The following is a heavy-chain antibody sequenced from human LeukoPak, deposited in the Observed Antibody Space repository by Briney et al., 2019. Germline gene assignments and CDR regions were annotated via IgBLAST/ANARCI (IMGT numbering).Heavy chain of an antibody. Sequence: GGSLRLSCAASEFSVGSNYMTWVRQAPGKGLEWVSLIYSGGSTYYADSVKGRFTISRDNAKNSLYLQMNSLRAEDTAVYYCARDLTSYYDSTPDYFDYWGQGTLVTVSS. CDR1: EFSVGSNY. J-gene: IGHJ4*02. CDR2: IYSGGST. V-gene: IGHV3-66*01. D-gene: IGHD3-22*01. CDR3: ARDLTSYYDSTPDYFDY.